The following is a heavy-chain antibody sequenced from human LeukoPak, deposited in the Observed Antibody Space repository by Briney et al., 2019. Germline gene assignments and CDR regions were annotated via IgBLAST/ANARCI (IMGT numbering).Heavy chain of an antibody. CDR3: ARTKVYYDRGGLYY. D-gene: IGHD3-22*01. CDR1: GFNLCTYS. J-gene: IGHJ4*02. Sequence: TGGSLRLSCVVSGFNLCTYSMNWVRQAPGKGLEWISYISVCSSPDTIYYADSVKGRFTISRDNAKNSLYLQMNRLRAEDTAVYYCARTKVYYDRGGLYYWGQGALVTVSS. CDR2: ISVCSSPDTI. V-gene: IGHV3-48*01.